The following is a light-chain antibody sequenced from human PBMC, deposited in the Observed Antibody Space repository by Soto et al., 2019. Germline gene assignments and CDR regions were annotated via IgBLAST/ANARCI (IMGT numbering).Light chain of an antibody. Sequence: AIQLTQSPSSLSASVGDRVAITCRASQAISNALAWYQQKPGRPPILLIYDVSTLESGVPSRFSGSGSGTDFTLTIRSPQPADFATYFCQQFRASPFTFGGGTRVDIK. V-gene: IGKV1-13*02. CDR3: QQFRASPFT. J-gene: IGKJ4*01. CDR1: QAISNA. CDR2: DVS.